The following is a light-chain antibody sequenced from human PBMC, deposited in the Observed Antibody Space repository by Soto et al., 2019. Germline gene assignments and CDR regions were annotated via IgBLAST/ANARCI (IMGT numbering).Light chain of an antibody. V-gene: IGLV1-40*01. CDR3: QSYDSSLSGSRV. CDR2: GNS. Sequence: QLVLTQPPLVSGAPGQRVTISCTGSSSNIGAGYDVHWYQQLPGTAPKLLIYGNSNRPSGVPDRFSGSKSGTSASLAITGLQAEDEADYYCQSYDSSLSGSRVFGGGTKLTVL. CDR1: SSNIGAGYD. J-gene: IGLJ2*01.